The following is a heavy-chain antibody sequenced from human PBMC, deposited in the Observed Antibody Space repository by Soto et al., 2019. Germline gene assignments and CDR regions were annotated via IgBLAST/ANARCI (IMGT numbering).Heavy chain of an antibody. V-gene: IGHV3-23*01. J-gene: IGHJ6*02. CDR1: GFTFSSSV. Sequence: PGGSLRLSCAASGFTFSSSVMSWVRQAPGKGLEWVSSISASGAGTFYADSVKGRFTISRDNSKNTLYLQMNSLRAEDTAVYYCAKGSASIDVWGQGTTVTVSS. CDR3: AKGSASIDV. CDR2: ISASGAGT.